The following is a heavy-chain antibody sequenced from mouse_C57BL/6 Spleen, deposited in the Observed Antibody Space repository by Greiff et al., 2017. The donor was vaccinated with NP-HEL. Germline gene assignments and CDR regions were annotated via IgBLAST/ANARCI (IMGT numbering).Heavy chain of an antibody. Sequence: QVHVKQSGAELVKPGASVKLSCKASGYTFTSYWMHWVKQRPGRGLEWIGRIDPNSGGTKYNEKFKSKATLTVDKPSSTAYMQLSSLTSEDSAVYYCARDDGDYVIRSFAYWGQGTLVTVSA. J-gene: IGHJ3*01. CDR2: IDPNSGGT. D-gene: IGHD2-3*01. CDR3: ARDDGDYVIRSFAY. V-gene: IGHV1-72*01. CDR1: GYTFTSYW.